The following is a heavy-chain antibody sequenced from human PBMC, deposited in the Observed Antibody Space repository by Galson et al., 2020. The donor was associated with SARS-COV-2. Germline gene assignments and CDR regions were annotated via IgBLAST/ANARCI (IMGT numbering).Heavy chain of an antibody. J-gene: IGHJ6*02. V-gene: IGHV3-30*18. CDR3: AKDAYGSGTYNPFYGMDV. CDR1: RFTFRTYG. CDR2: ISYDGGNK. D-gene: IGHD3-10*01. Sequence: PGGSLRLSCAASRFTFRTYGMHWVRQAPGQGLEWVALISYDGGNKFYGDSVKGRFSISRDNSRNTVYLQMNSLRPEDTAVYYCAKDAYGSGTYNPFYGMDVWGHGTTVTVSS.